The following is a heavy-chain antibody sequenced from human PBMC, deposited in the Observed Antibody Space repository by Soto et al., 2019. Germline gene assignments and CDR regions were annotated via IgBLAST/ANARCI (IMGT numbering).Heavy chain of an antibody. CDR2: IIPIFGTA. J-gene: IGHJ6*02. Sequence: QVQLVQSGAEVKKPGSSVKVSCKASGGTFSSYAISWVRQAPGQGLEWMGGIIPIFGTANYAQKFQGRVTITADESTSTGYMELSSLRSEDTAVYYCARDGIAMAGARWGGMDVWGQGTTVTVSS. V-gene: IGHV1-69*01. CDR1: GGTFSSYA. D-gene: IGHD6-19*01. CDR3: ARDGIAMAGARWGGMDV.